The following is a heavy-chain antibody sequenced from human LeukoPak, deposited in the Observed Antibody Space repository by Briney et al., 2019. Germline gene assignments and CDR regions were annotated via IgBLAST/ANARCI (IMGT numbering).Heavy chain of an antibody. CDR3: ARDYGGSYFGY. CDR2: IYYSGST. D-gene: IGHD1-26*01. Sequence: NPSETLSLTCTVSGGSISSYYWSWIRQPPGKGLEWIGYIYYSGSTNYNPSLKSRVTISVDTSKNQFSLKLSSVTAADTAVYYCARDYGGSYFGYWGQGSLVTVSS. J-gene: IGHJ4*02. V-gene: IGHV4-59*01. CDR1: GGSISSYY.